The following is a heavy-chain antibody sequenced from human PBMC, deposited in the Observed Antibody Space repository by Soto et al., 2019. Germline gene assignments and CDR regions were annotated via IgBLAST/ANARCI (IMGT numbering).Heavy chain of an antibody. CDR1: GFTFSSYG. Sequence: GGSLRLSCAASGFTFSSYGMHWVRQAPGKGLEWVAVISYDGSNKYYADSVKGRFTISRDNSKNTLYLQMNSLRAEDTAVYYCAKDLRLVSAFDIWGQGTMVTVSS. D-gene: IGHD6-19*01. V-gene: IGHV3-30*18. CDR3: AKDLRLVSAFDI. CDR2: ISYDGSNK. J-gene: IGHJ3*02.